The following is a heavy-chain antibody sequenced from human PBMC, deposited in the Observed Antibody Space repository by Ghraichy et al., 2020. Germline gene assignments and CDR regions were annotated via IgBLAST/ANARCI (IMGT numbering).Heavy chain of an antibody. J-gene: IGHJ6*02. CDR3: ARVWCSSTSCHPFYYYGMDV. CDR2: IKQDGSEK. Sequence: GESLNISCAASGFTFSSYWMSWVRQAPGKGLEWVANIKQDGSEKYYVDSVKGRFTISRDNAKNSLYLQMNSLRAEDTAVYYCARVWCSSTSCHPFYYYGMDVWGQGTTVTVSS. D-gene: IGHD2-2*01. V-gene: IGHV3-7*03. CDR1: GFTFSSYW.